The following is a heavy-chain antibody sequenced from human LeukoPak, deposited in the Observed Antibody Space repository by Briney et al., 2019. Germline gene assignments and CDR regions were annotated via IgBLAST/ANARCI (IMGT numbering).Heavy chain of an antibody. V-gene: IGHV3-23*01. Sequence: GGSLRLSCAASGFTFSSYALSWVRQGPGKGLEWVSHISGSGDNTYYADSVKGRFTISRDNSKNTLYLQMNSLRAEDTAVFYCARVATKGNYYDSSGYSLDYWGQGTLVTVSS. CDR2: ISGSGDNT. CDR3: ARVATKGNYYDSSGYSLDY. D-gene: IGHD3-22*01. CDR1: GFTFSSYA. J-gene: IGHJ4*02.